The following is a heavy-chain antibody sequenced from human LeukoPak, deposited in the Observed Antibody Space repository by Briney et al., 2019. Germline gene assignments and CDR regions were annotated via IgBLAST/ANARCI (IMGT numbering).Heavy chain of an antibody. D-gene: IGHD7-27*01. J-gene: IGHJ4*02. V-gene: IGHV3-21*04. Sequence: GGSLRLSCVASGFTFSIYTMNWVRQAPGKGLEWVSSISSSSSYIYYADSVKGRFTISRDNAKNSLYLQMNSLRAEDTAVYYCAKDRPDWGSHYWGQGTLVTVSS. CDR1: GFTFSIYT. CDR3: AKDRPDWGSHY. CDR2: ISSSSSYI.